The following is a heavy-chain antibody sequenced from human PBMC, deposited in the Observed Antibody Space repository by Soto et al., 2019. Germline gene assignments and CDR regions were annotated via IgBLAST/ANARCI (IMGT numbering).Heavy chain of an antibody. J-gene: IGHJ4*02. CDR3: AREPKQNYDSSPWNGGFDS. D-gene: IGHD3-22*01. CDR1: GDSISSTHYY. Sequence: SETLSLTCTVSGDSISSTHYYWTWIRQPPGKGLEWVGYIYYTGNNFYNPALKSRVAMSVDPSTNQFSLKLASVTAADTAVYFCAREPKQNYDSSPWNGGFDSWGPGTLVTVSS. V-gene: IGHV4-30-4*01. CDR2: IYYTGNN.